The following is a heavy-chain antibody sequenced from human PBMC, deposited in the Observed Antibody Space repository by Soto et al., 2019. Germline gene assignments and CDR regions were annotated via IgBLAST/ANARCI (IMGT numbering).Heavy chain of an antibody. J-gene: IGHJ6*02. CDR3: ARMGTPDYYYYGMDV. CDR2: IYPGDSDT. CDR1: GYIFVTYW. Sequence: GESLTISCKGSGYIFVTYWIGWARQMPGKGLEWMGIIYPGDSDTRYSPSFQGQVTISADKSISTAYLQWSSLKASDTAMYYCARMGTPDYYYYGMDVWGQGTTVTVSS. V-gene: IGHV5-51*01. D-gene: IGHD5-18*01.